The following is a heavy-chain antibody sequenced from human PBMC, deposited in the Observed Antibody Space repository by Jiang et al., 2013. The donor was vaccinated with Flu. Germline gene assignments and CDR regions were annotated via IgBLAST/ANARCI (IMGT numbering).Heavy chain of an antibody. J-gene: IGHJ4*02. D-gene: IGHD4-17*01. CDR1: GFTFSSYA. CDR3: VKMSTVTTMGH. V-gene: IGHV3-64D*08. CDR2: ISSNGGST. Sequence: LVESGGGLVQPGGSLRLSCSASGFTFSSYAMHWVRQAPGKGLEYVSAISSNGGSTYYADSVKGRFTISRDNSKNTLYLQMSSLRAEDTAVYYCVKMSTVTTMGHWGQGTLVTVSS.